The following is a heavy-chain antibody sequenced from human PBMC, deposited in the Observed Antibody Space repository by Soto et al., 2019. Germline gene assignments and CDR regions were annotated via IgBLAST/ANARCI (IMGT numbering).Heavy chain of an antibody. J-gene: IGHJ4*02. D-gene: IGHD1-1*01. CDR2: IRTKTNNYAT. V-gene: IGHV3-73*01. CDR1: GFTFSGSG. CDR3: TAMAGTDY. Sequence: EVQLVESGGALVKPGGSLRLSCAASGFTFSGSGIHWVRQASGKGLEWVGRIRTKTNNYATAYAASVKGRFTISRDDSKNMAYLQMNSLKTEDTAVYYCTAMAGTDYWGQGTLVTVSS.